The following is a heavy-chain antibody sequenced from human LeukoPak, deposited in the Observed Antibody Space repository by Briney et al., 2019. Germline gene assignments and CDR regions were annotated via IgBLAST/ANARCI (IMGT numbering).Heavy chain of an antibody. CDR3: ARDGEIAVAFFDI. Sequence: GGSLRLSCAASGFTFSSCSMNWVRQAPGKGLEWVSSISSSSSYIYYADSVKGRFTISRDNAKNSLYLQMNSLRAEDTAVYYCARDGEIAVAFFDIWGQGTMVTVSS. V-gene: IGHV3-21*01. D-gene: IGHD6-19*01. CDR2: ISSSSSYI. J-gene: IGHJ3*02. CDR1: GFTFSSCS.